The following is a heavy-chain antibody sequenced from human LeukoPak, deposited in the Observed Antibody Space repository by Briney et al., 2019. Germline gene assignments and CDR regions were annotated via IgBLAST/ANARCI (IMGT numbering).Heavy chain of an antibody. CDR1: GFTVSSNY. V-gene: IGHV3-66*01. D-gene: IGHD3-10*01. Sequence: GGSLRLSCAASGFTVSSNYMSWVRQAPGKGLEWVSVIYSGGSTYYADSVKGRFTISRDNSKNTLYLQMNSLSAEDTAVYYCARDLIWFGELRLYGMDVWGQGTTVTVSS. J-gene: IGHJ6*02. CDR2: IYSGGST. CDR3: ARDLIWFGELRLYGMDV.